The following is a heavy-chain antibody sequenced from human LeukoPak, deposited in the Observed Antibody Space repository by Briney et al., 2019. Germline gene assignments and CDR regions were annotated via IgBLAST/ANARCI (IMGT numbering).Heavy chain of an antibody. J-gene: IGHJ6*02. CDR2: VSAYDGSA. CDR3: ARGGRDGMDV. D-gene: IGHD3-10*01. Sequence: ASVKVSCKASGYSFTSYGFTWVRRAPGQGLEWMGWVSAYDGSANYAQKIRGRVIMTTDASKNTVYMELRSLRFDDTAVYYCARGGRDGMDVWGQGTTVTVSS. CDR1: GYSFTSYG. V-gene: IGHV1-18*01.